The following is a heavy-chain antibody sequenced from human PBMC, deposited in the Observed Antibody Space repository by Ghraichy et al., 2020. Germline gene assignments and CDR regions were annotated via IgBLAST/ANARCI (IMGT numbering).Heavy chain of an antibody. Sequence: SETLSLTCAVSGGSISSGGYSWSWIRQPPGKGLEWIGYIYHSGSTYYNPSLKSRVTISVNRSKNQFSLKLSSVTAADTAVYYCARERDYYDSSGRSYWYFDLWGRGTLVTVSS. D-gene: IGHD3-22*01. V-gene: IGHV4-30-2*01. CDR3: ARERDYYDSSGRSYWYFDL. CDR1: GGSISSGGYS. CDR2: IYHSGST. J-gene: IGHJ2*01.